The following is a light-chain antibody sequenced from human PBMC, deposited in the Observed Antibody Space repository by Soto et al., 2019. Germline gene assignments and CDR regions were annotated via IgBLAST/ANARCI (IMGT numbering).Light chain of an antibody. V-gene: IGKV1-5*01. CDR3: LQHNSYPHT. J-gene: IGKJ2*01. Sequence: DIRMTQSPSTLSTSVGDRVTITCRASQNIRGWLAWYQQKPGKAPKLLIYDASTLESGVPSRFSGSGSGTEFTLTISSLQPEDFATYYCLQHNSYPHTFGQGTKLEIK. CDR2: DAS. CDR1: QNIRGW.